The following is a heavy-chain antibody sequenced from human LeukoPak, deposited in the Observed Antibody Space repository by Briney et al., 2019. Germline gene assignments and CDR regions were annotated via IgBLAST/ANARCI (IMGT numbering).Heavy chain of an antibody. D-gene: IGHD6-13*01. CDR3: ARDPHIAAAGTIFDY. Sequence: GGSLRLSCAASGFTFSRYVMSWVRQAPGKGLEWVSYIISSSTTRYYADSVKGRFTISRDNAKNSLYLQMNSLRDEDSAVYYCARDPHIAAAGTIFDYWGQGTLVTVSS. J-gene: IGHJ4*02. CDR1: GFTFSRYV. CDR2: IISSSTTR. V-gene: IGHV3-48*02.